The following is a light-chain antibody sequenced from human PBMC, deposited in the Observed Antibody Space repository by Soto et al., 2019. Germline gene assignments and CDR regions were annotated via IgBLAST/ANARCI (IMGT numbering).Light chain of an antibody. CDR2: AAS. CDR1: QSVTNNY. V-gene: IGKV3-20*01. CDR3: QQYFAPPPYT. Sequence: EIVLTQSPGTLSLSPGERATLSCRASQSVTNNYLAWYQQKPGQAPRLLIYAASSRATGIPARFSGSASGTDFTPTISSLEPEDCAVYYCQQYFAPPPYTFGQGTKLEIK. J-gene: IGKJ2*01.